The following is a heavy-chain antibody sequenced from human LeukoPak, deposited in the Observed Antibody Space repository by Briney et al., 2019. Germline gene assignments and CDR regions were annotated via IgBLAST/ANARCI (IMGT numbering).Heavy chain of an antibody. CDR2: TKYDGSEK. V-gene: IGHV3-7*01. CDR3: ARDIEAAGLFLDY. D-gene: IGHD6-13*01. J-gene: IGHJ4*02. Sequence: PGGSLRLSCAASGFTFSSYWMSWVRQAPGKGLEWVANTKYDGSEKYYVDSVKGRFTISRDNAKNSLYLQMNSLGAEDTAVYYCARDIEAAGLFLDYWGQGTLVTVSS. CDR1: GFTFSSYW.